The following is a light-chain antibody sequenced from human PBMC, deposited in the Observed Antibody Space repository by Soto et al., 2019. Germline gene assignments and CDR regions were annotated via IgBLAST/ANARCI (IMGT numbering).Light chain of an antibody. V-gene: IGKV3-20*01. J-gene: IGKJ1*01. CDR3: QQYGSSPWT. CDR2: GAS. Sequence: EIVLTKSPGTRSLSPGERATLSCRASQRVSSSSLAWYKQKPGQAPSLRIYGASSRATGLPDRFSGRGSGTDFTLTISRLEPEDFAVYYCQQYGSSPWTCGQGTKVELK. CDR1: QRVSSSS.